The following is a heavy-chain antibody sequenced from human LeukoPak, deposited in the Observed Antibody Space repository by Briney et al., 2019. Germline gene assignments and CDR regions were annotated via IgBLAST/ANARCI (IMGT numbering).Heavy chain of an antibody. J-gene: IGHJ4*02. D-gene: IGHD5-24*01. CDR2: IYYSGSA. Sequence: TSETLSLTCRVSGGSIGRSSYFWGWIRQPPGKGPQWTGSIYYSGSAYYNPSLRRRVTISVDTSKNQFSLKFSSVTAADTAIYYCARVFEMATIRKLYYFDHWGQGTLVTVSS. CDR3: ARVFEMATIRKLYYFDH. V-gene: IGHV4-39*01. CDR1: GGSIGRSSYF.